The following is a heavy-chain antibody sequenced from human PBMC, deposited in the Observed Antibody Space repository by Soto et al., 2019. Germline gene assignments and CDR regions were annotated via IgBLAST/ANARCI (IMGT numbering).Heavy chain of an antibody. J-gene: IGHJ2*01. CDR1: GFTFSSYG. CDR2: IWYDGSNK. D-gene: IGHD6-19*01. Sequence: QVQLEESGGGVVQPGRSLRLSCAASGFTFSSYGMHWVRQAPGKGLEWVAVIWYDGSNKYYADSVKGRFTISRDNSKNTLYLQMNSLGAEDTAVYCCARIPQIAVAGTRFGYFELWGRGTLVTVSS. CDR3: ARIPQIAVAGTRFGYFEL. V-gene: IGHV3-33*01.